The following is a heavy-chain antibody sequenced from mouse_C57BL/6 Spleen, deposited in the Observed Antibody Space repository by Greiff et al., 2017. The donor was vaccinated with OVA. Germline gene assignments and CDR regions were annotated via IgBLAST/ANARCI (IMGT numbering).Heavy chain of an antibody. Sequence: QVTLKESGPGILQPSQTLSLTCSFSGFSLSTFGMGVGWIRQPSGKGLEWLAHIWWDDDKYYNPALKSRLTISKDTSKNQVFLKIANVDTADTATYYCARMGAHYGNYSYYFDYWGQGTTLTVSS. V-gene: IGHV8-8*01. D-gene: IGHD2-1*01. CDR3: ARMGAHYGNYSYYFDY. J-gene: IGHJ2*01. CDR2: IWWDDDK. CDR1: GFSLSTFGMG.